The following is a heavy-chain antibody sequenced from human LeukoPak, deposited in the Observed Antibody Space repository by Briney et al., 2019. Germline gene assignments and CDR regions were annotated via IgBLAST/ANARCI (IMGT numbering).Heavy chain of an antibody. J-gene: IGHJ4*02. V-gene: IGHV3-48*01. D-gene: IGHD3-10*01. CDR1: EFTFSSYS. CDR2: ISSSSSTI. CDR3: ASYYGSGSYYNVVDY. Sequence: VGSLRLSCAASEFTFSSYSMNWARQAPGKGLEWVSYISSSSSTIYYADSVKGRFTISRDNAKNSLYLQMNSLRAEDTAVYYCASYYGSGSYYNVVDYWGQGTLVTVSS.